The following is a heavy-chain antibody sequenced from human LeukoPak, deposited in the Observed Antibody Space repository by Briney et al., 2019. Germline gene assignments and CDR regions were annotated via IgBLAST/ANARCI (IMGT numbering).Heavy chain of an antibody. CDR3: ARAGAATVPDWHFDV. V-gene: IGHV1-2*02. CDR1: GYTFTDYF. Sequence: ASVNVSCKASGYTFTDYFLHWVRQAPGQGLEWMGWINPKSGGTNYAQNFQGRVTMTRDTSITTADMELSGLRSDDTAVYYCARAGAATVPDWHFDVWGRGTLVTISS. CDR2: INPKSGGT. D-gene: IGHD1-26*01. J-gene: IGHJ2*01.